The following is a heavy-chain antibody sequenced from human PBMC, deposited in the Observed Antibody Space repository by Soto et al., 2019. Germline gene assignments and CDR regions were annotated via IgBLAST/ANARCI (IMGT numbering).Heavy chain of an antibody. V-gene: IGHV4-59*01. CDR1: GGSISSYY. CDR2: IYYSGST. Sequence: SETLSLTCTVSGGSISSYYWSWIRQPPGKGLEWIGYIYYSGSTNYNPSLKSRVTISVDTSKNQFSLKLSSVTAADTAVYYCARTVYGDYWLRFDYWGQGTLVTVSS. D-gene: IGHD4-17*01. J-gene: IGHJ4*02. CDR3: ARTVYGDYWLRFDY.